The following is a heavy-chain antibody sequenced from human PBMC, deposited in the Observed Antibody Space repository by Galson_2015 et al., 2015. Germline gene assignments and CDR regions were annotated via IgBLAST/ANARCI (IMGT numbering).Heavy chain of an antibody. CDR2: MNPNSGNT. CDR1: GYTFTSYD. D-gene: IGHD4-17*01. J-gene: IGHJ3*02. V-gene: IGHV1-8*01. Sequence: SVKVSCKASGYTFTSYDINWVRQATGQGLEWMGWMNPNSGNTGYAQKFQGRVTMTRNISISTAYMELSSLRSEDTAVYYCARGRRPTVTGDAFDIWGQGTMVTVSS. CDR3: ARGRRPTVTGDAFDI.